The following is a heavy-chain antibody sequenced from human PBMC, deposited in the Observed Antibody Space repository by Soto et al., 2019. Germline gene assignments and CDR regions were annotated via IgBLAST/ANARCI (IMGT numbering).Heavy chain of an antibody. CDR1: GGSISSYY. CDR2: IYYSGST. Sequence: SETLSLTCTVSGGSISSYYWSWIRQPPGKGLEWIGYIYYSGSTNYNPSLKSRVTISVDTSKNQFSLKLSSVTAADTAVYYCARDPGHCSGGSCYPAVFDYWGKGTLVTVSS. J-gene: IGHJ4*02. CDR3: ARDPGHCSGGSCYPAVFDY. D-gene: IGHD2-15*01. V-gene: IGHV4-59*12.